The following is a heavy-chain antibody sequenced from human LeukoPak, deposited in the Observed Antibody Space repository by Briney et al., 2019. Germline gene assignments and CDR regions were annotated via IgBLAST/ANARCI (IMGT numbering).Heavy chain of an antibody. Sequence: GASVKVSCKASGYTFTSYGISGVRQAPGQGLEWMGWISAYNGNTNYAQKLQGRVTMTTDTSTSTAYTELRSLRSDDTAVYYCARIAAAPNYYMDVWGKGTTVTVSS. J-gene: IGHJ6*03. CDR1: GYTFTSYG. D-gene: IGHD6-13*01. CDR2: ISAYNGNT. V-gene: IGHV1-18*01. CDR3: ARIAAAPNYYMDV.